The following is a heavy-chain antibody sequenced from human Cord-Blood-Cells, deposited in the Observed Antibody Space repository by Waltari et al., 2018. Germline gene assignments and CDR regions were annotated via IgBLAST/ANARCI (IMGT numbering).Heavy chain of an antibody. D-gene: IGHD6-6*01. V-gene: IGHV1-8*03. CDR2: MNPNSGNT. CDR1: GYTCTSYD. CDR3: ARYSSSSWFDP. J-gene: IGHJ5*02. Sequence: QVPLVQSGAEVKKHGASVKVSCKASGYTCTSYDITWVRQATGQWREWMGWMNPNSGNTGYAQKFQGRVTITRNTSISTAYMELSSLRSEDTAVYYCARYSSSSWFDPWGQGALVTVSS.